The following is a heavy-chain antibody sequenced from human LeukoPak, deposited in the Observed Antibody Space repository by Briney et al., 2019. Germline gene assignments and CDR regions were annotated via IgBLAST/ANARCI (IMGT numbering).Heavy chain of an antibody. J-gene: IGHJ4*02. V-gene: IGHV4-34*01. CDR3: ARGSSTTH. D-gene: IGHD2-2*01. CDR2: INHSGST. CDR1: GGSFSGYY. Sequence: SETLPLTCAVYGGSFSGYYWSWIRQPPGKGLEWIGEINHSGSTNYNPSLKSRVTISVDTSKNQFSLKLSSVTAADTAVYYCARGSSTTHWGQGTLVTVSS.